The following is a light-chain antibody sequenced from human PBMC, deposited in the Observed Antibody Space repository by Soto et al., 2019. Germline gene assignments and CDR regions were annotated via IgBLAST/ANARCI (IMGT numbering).Light chain of an antibody. CDR2: AAS. Sequence: EIVLTQSPGTLSSSPGERATLSCRASESVSSNYLAWYQQRPGQAPRLLIYAASNRARRNPDRVGSSGCGTDFTLNVSRRGPEDFAVYYCQQYGSTPCTFGQGTKV. V-gene: IGKV3-20*01. CDR1: ESVSSNY. CDR3: QQYGSTPCT. J-gene: IGKJ1*01.